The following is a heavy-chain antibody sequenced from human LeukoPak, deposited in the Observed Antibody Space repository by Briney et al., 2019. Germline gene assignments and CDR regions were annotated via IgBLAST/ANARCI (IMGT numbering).Heavy chain of an antibody. CDR1: GYTFSGYY. V-gene: IGHV1-2*04. CDR2: INPNSGGT. CDR3: ARGATYISGHHDA. D-gene: IGHD6-19*01. J-gene: IGHJ4*02. Sequence: ASVKVSCKASGYTFSGYYMHWVRQAPGQGLEWMGWINPNSGGTNYAQKFQGWVTMTRDTSISTAYMELSSLRSDDTAVYCCARGATYISGHHDAWGQGTLVTVSS.